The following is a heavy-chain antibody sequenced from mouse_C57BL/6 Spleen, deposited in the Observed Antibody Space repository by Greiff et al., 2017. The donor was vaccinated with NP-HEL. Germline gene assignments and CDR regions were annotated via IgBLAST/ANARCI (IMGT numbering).Heavy chain of an antibody. Sequence: QVQLQQSGAELARPGASVKLYCKASGYTFTSYGISWVKQRTGQGLEWIGEIYPRSGNTYYNEKFKGKATLTADKSSSTAYMELRSLTSEDSAVYFCARSSITTVVPYFDYWGKGTTLTVSS. CDR3: ARSSITTVVPYFDY. J-gene: IGHJ2*01. CDR2: IYPRSGNT. CDR1: GYTFTSYG. D-gene: IGHD1-1*01. V-gene: IGHV1-81*01.